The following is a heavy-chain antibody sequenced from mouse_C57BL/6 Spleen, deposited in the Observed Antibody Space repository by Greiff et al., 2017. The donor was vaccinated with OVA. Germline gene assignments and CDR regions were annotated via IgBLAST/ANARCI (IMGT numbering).Heavy chain of an antibody. J-gene: IGHJ4*01. D-gene: IGHD2-2*01. V-gene: IGHV3-6*01. CDR1: GYSITSGYY. CDR2: ISYDGSN. CDR3: ARAGYDVYAMDY. Sequence: DVKLQESGPGLVKPSQSLSLTCSVTGYSITSGYYWNWIRQFPGNKLEWMGYISYDGSNNYNPSLKNRISITRDTSKNQFFLKLNSVTTEDTATYYCARAGYDVYAMDYWGQGTSVTVSS.